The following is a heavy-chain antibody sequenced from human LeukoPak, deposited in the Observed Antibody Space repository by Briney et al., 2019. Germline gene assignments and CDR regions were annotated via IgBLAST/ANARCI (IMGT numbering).Heavy chain of an antibody. D-gene: IGHD1-26*01. V-gene: IGHV4-59*01. CDR3: ARSRAPYYFDY. CDR1: GGSNSSYY. J-gene: IGHJ4*02. Sequence: SETLSLTCTVSGGSNSSYYWSWIRQPPGKGLEWIGYIYYSGSTNYNPSLKSRVTISVDTSKNQFSLKLSSVTAADTAVYYCARSRAPYYFDYWGQGTLVTVSS. CDR2: IYYSGST.